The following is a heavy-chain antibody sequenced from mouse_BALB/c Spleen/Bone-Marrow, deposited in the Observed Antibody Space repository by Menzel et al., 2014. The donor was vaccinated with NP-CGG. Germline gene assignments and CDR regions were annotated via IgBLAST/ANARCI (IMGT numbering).Heavy chain of an antibody. CDR1: GFTFSSFG. CDR2: ISGGSSII. J-gene: IGHJ4*01. Sequence: EVHLVESGGGLVQPGGSRKLSCAASGFTFSSFGMHWVRQAPEKGLEWVAYISGGSSIIYYADTVKGRFTISRDNPKNTLFLQMTSLRSEDTAIYYCARKDYFGYDARDYWGQGTSVTVSS. V-gene: IGHV5-17*02. D-gene: IGHD1-1*01. CDR3: ARKDYFGYDARDY.